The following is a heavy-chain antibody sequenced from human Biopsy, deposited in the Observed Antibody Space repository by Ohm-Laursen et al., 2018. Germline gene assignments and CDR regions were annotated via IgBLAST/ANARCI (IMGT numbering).Heavy chain of an antibody. Sequence: SLSLSFTASGFTFNVYSIVWVRQAPGQGLGWVSSITSRTSSTYYADSVKGRVTISRDNSENTLYLQMNSLIAEDTAMYYCAGDLFGCCGGCPFDPWGQGTLVTVSP. J-gene: IGHJ5*02. V-gene: IGHV3-21*04. CDR1: GFTFNVYS. D-gene: IGHD2-15*01. CDR2: ITSRTSST. CDR3: AGDLFGCCGGCPFDP.